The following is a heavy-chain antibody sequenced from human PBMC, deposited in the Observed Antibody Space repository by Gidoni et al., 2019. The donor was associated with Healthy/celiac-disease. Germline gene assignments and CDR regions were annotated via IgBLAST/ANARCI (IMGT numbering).Heavy chain of an antibody. CDR2: IYTSGST. J-gene: IGHJ5*02. V-gene: IGHV4-4*07. CDR1: AGSISSYY. CDR3: AREVTIFGVVHSNWFDP. D-gene: IGHD3-3*01. Sequence: QVQLQESGPGLVKPSETLSLTCTVYAGSISSYYWSWIRQPAGKGLEWIWRIYTSGSTNYNPSLKSRVTMSVDTSKNQFSLKLSSVTAADTAVYYCAREVTIFGVVHSNWFDPWGQGTLVTVSS.